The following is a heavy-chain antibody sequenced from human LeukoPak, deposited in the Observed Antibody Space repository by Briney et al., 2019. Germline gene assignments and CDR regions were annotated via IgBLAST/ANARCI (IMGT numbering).Heavy chain of an antibody. CDR3: ARYCSGGSCYSGWFDP. Sequence: ASVKVSCKASGGTFSSYAISWVRQAPGQGLEWMERIIPILGIANYAQKFQGRVTITADKSTSTAYMELSSLRSEDTAVYYCARYCSGGSCYSGWFDPWGQGTLVTVSS. V-gene: IGHV1-69*04. CDR1: GGTFSSYA. J-gene: IGHJ5*02. D-gene: IGHD2-15*01. CDR2: IIPILGIA.